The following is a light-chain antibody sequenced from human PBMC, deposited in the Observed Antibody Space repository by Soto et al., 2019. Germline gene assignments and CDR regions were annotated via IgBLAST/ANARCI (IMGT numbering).Light chain of an antibody. Sequence: DIQMTQSPSSLSASVGDRVSFTCQASQDISKFLNRYQHKPGQARSLLIYGAYKSQFGVPSRFSGCEYATDFPFAFSGLQPEDNATYYCLQYDKRPLTFRPGVKVD. J-gene: IGKJ3*01. V-gene: IGKV1-33*01. CDR2: GAY. CDR3: LQYDKRPLT. CDR1: QDISKF.